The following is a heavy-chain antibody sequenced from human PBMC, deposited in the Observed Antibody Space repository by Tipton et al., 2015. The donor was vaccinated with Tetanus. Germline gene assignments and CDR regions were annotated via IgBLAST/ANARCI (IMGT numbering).Heavy chain of an antibody. V-gene: IGHV5-51*01. D-gene: IGHD4-17*01. CDR2: NYPGDSDT. Sequence: QLVQSGAEEKKTGESLKISCKGSGYSFTSYWIGWVRQMTGKSLEWMGLNYPGDSDTRYSPYFQAKVPISADKSISTASLQWSSLKASDTAMYYCARGGDSGDYVDYWGQGTLVTVSS. CDR1: GYSFTSYW. J-gene: IGHJ4*02. CDR3: ARGGDSGDYVDY.